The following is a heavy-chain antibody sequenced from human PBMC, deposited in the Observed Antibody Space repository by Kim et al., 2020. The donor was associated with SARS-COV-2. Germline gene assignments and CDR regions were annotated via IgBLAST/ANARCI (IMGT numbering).Heavy chain of an antibody. CDR2: ISSSSSYI. CDR3: ARRAGYSGYDRFVPMDV. CDR1: GFTFSSYS. Sequence: GGSLRLSCAASGFTFSSYSMNWVRQAPGKGLEWVSPISSSSSYIYYADSVKGRFTISRDNAKNSLYLQMNSLRAEDTAVYYCARRAGYSGYDRFVPMDVWGQGTTGTVSS. J-gene: IGHJ6*02. V-gene: IGHV3-21*01. D-gene: IGHD5-12*01.